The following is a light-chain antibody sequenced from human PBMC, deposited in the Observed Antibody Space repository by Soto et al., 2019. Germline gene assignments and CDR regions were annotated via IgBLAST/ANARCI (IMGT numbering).Light chain of an antibody. CDR1: QSVSSY. J-gene: IGKJ3*01. V-gene: IGKV3-11*01. CDR2: DAS. CDR3: QQGSTWPTS. Sequence: EIVFTQSPATLSLSPGERATLSCRASQSVSSYLACYQQKPGQAPRLLIYDASNRATGSPARFSCSGPGTHFNLTSSSLVPEDFAGSYCQQGSTWPTSFGTGTKVDI.